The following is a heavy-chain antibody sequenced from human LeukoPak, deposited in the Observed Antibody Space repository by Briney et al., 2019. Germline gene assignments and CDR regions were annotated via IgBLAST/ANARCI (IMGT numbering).Heavy chain of an antibody. CDR3: ARGNSSSWPLDY. J-gene: IGHJ4*02. V-gene: IGHV4-31*03. CDR2: IYYSGST. CDR1: GGSISSGGYY. Sequence: SETLSLTCTVSGGSISSGGYYWSWIRQHPGKGLEWIGYIYYSGSTYYNPSLKSRVTISVDTSKNQFSLKLSSVTAADTAVYYCARGNSSSWPLDYWGQGTLVTVSS. D-gene: IGHD6-13*01.